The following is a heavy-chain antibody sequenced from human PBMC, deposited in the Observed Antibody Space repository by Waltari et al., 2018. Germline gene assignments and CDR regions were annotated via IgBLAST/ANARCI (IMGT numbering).Heavy chain of an antibody. CDR2: IRYDGATN. CDR1: RFTFSKYG. Sequence: QVQLVESGGGVVQPGRSLRLSCVGSRFTFSKYGMHWVRQAPGKGLEWVAVIRYDGATNYYIDSVKGRFTISRDNSKNTMYLQMNSLRAEDTAVYFCARDDVGDTSASLDCWGQGTPVTVST. V-gene: IGHV3-33*01. CDR3: ARDDVGDTSASLDC. J-gene: IGHJ4*02. D-gene: IGHD1-26*01.